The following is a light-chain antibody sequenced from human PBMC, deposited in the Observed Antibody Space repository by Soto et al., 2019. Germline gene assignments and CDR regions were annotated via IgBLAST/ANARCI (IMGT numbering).Light chain of an antibody. Sequence: IQLTQSPSSLSASVGDRVTITCRASQGISSYLAWYQQKPGKAPKLLIYAASTLQSGGPSRFSGSGSGTDLTLTINSLQPEDFETYYCQQLNSYPLTVGGGTKVEIK. J-gene: IGKJ4*01. CDR3: QQLNSYPLT. CDR1: QGISSY. CDR2: AAS. V-gene: IGKV1-9*01.